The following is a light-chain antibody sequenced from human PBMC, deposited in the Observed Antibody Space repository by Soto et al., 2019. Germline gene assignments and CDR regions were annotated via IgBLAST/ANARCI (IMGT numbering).Light chain of an antibody. Sequence: TVMTQSPAALSVSPGDRASLSCRASQSVGDNLAWYQVRPVQSTRLLIYDASTRATGVPVRFTGSGSGTEFTLTIASLQSDDIAIYYCQQYDDWPPLTFGGGTKV. CDR1: QSVGDN. J-gene: IGKJ4*01. V-gene: IGKV3-15*01. CDR3: QQYDDWPPLT. CDR2: DAS.